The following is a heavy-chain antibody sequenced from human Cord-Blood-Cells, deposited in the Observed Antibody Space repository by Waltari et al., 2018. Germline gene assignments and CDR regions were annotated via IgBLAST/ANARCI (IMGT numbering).Heavy chain of an antibody. V-gene: IGHV4-31*03. J-gene: IGHJ4*02. CDR1: GGSISSGGYS. D-gene: IGHD3-10*01. CDR3: ARFGVRGVIIDY. Sequence: GPGLVKPSQTLSLTCTVSGGSISSGGYSWSWIRQHPGKGLEWIGYIYYSGSTYYNPSLKSRVTISVDTSKNQFSLKLSSVTAADTAVYYCARFGVRGVIIDYWGQGTLVTVSS. CDR2: IYYSGST.